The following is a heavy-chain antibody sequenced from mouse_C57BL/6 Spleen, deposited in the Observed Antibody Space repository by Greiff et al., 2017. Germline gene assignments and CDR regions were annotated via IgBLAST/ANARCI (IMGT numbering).Heavy chain of an antibody. CDR3: TRDSGYDYGNAMDY. D-gene: IGHD2-4*01. V-gene: IGHV5-9-1*02. CDR2: ISSGCDYI. J-gene: IGHJ4*01. CDR1: GFTFSSYA. Sequence: EVMLVESGEGLVKPGGSLKLSCAASGFTFSSYAMSWVRQTPEKRLEWVAYISSGCDYIYYADTVKGRFTISRDNARNTLYLQMSSLKSEDTAMYYCTRDSGYDYGNAMDYWGQGTSVTVSS.